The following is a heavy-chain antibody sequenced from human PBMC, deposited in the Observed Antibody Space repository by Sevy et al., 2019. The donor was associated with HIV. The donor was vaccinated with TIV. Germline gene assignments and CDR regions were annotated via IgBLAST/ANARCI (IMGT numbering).Heavy chain of an antibody. CDR3: ATHYYDSSGYSIVGDAFDI. D-gene: IGHD3-22*01. CDR2: FDPEDGET. Sequence: ASVKVSCKVSGYTLTELSMHWVRQAPGKGLEWMGGFDPEDGETIYAQKFQGRVTMTEDTSTDTAYMERSSLRSEDTAVYYCATHYYDSSGYSIVGDAFDIWGQGTMVTVSS. V-gene: IGHV1-24*01. CDR1: GYTLTELS. J-gene: IGHJ3*02.